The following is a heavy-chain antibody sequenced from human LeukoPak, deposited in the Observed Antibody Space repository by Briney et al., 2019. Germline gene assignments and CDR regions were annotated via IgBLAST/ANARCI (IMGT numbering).Heavy chain of an antibody. CDR1: GFTFSSYA. V-gene: IGHV3-23*01. CDR3: AKENDFWSGHANWFDP. J-gene: IGHJ5*02. Sequence: GGSLRLSCAASGFTFSSYAMSWVRQAPGKGLEWVSAISGSGGSTYYADSVKGRFTISRDNSRNTLYLQMNSLRAEDTAVYYCAKENDFWSGHANWFDPWGQGTLVTVSS. CDR2: ISGSGGST. D-gene: IGHD3-3*01.